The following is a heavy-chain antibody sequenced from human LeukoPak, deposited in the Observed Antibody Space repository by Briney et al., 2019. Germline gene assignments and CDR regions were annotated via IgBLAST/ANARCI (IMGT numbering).Heavy chain of an antibody. CDR1: GGTFSSYT. CDR3: ARGSLSDSSGYYLNWFDP. CDR2: IIPILGIA. Sequence: ASVKVSCKASGGTFSSYTISWVRQAPGQGLEWMGRIIPILGIANYAQKFQGRVTITADKSTSTAYMELSSLRSEDTAVYYCARGSLSDSSGYYLNWFDPWGQGTLVTVSS. D-gene: IGHD3-22*01. V-gene: IGHV1-69*02. J-gene: IGHJ5*02.